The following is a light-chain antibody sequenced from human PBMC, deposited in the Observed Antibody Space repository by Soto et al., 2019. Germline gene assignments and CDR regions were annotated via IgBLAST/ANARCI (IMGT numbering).Light chain of an antibody. V-gene: IGLV1-44*01. CDR3: AAWDDSLTGYV. CDR1: SSNIGTNT. CDR2: SGN. Sequence: QSLLTQPPSASGTPGQRVTISCSGSSSNIGTNTVNWYQQLPGSAPKLLIYSGNQRPSGVPDRFSASKSGTSASLAISGLQSGDEADYYCAAWDDSLTGYVFGPGTKLTVL. J-gene: IGLJ1*01.